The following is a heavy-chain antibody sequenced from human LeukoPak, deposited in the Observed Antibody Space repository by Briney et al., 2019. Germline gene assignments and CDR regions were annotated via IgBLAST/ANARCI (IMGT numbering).Heavy chain of an antibody. CDR2: INPNSGGT. CDR3: ASTGYRSSWWYYYYMDV. CDR1: GYTFTGYY. D-gene: IGHD6-13*01. V-gene: IGHV1-2*02. J-gene: IGHJ6*03. Sequence: ASVKVSCKASGYTFTGYYMHWVRQAPGQGLEWMGWINPNSGGTNYAQKFQGRVTMTRDTSISTAYMELSRLRSDDTAVYYCASTGYRSSWWYYYYMDVWGKGTTVTVSS.